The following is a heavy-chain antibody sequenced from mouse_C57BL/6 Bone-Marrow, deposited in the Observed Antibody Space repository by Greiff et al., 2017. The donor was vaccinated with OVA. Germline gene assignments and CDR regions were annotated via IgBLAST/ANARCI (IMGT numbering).Heavy chain of an antibody. CDR3: ARGGGFYYYGSSPWFAY. CDR2: INPNNGGT. V-gene: IGHV1-26*01. Sequence: EVQLQQSGPELVKPGASVKISCKASGYTFTDYYMNWVKQSPGKSLEWIGDINPNNGGTSYNQKFKGKATLTVDKSSRTAYMELRSLTSEDSAVYYCARGGGFYYYGSSPWFAYWGQGTLVTVSA. J-gene: IGHJ3*01. D-gene: IGHD1-1*01. CDR1: GYTFTDYY.